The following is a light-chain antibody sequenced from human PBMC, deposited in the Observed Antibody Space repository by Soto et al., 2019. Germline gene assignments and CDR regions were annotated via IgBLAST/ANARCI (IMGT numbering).Light chain of an antibody. J-gene: IGKJ4*01. V-gene: IGKV1-33*01. CDR1: QDISNY. Sequence: DIQMTQSPSSLSASVGDRVTITCQASQDISNYLNWYQQKPGKAPKLLTYDASNLETGVPSRFSGSGSGTDFTFTISSLQPEDIATYYCQQYDNLPLTFGGGPKVEIK. CDR2: DAS. CDR3: QQYDNLPLT.